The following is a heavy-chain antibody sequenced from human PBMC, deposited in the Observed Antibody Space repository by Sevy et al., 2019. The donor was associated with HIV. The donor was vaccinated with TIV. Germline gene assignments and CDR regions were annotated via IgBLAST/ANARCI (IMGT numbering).Heavy chain of an antibody. CDR2: ISSSSSYI. D-gene: IGHD6-13*01. CDR3: ARARWGAAAGFDY. Sequence: GGSLRLSCAASGFTFSSYSMNWGRQAPGKGLEWVSSISSSSSYIYYADSVKGRFTISRDNAKNSLYLQMNSLRAEDTAVYYCARARWGAAAGFDYWGQGTLVTVSS. V-gene: IGHV3-21*01. J-gene: IGHJ4*02. CDR1: GFTFSSYS.